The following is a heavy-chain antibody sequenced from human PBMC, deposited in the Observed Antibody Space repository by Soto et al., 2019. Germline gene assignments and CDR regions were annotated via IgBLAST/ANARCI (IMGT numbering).Heavy chain of an antibody. CDR3: ARERPSFGVDV. V-gene: IGHV4-59*01. CDR1: GGSISSYY. J-gene: IGHJ6*02. Sequence: QVQLQESGPGLVKPSETLSLTCTVSGGSISSYYWSWIRQPLGKGLEWIGYIYYTGTTNYNPSLKSRVTISSDTSKKQFSLKVTSVTAADTALYFCARERPSFGVDVWGQGTTVTVSS. CDR2: IYYTGTT.